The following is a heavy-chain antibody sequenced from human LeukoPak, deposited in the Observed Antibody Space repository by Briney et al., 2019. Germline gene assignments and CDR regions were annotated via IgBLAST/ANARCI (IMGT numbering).Heavy chain of an antibody. D-gene: IGHD3-10*01. Sequence: TGGSLRLSCAASGFIFSSYTMNWVRQAPGEGLEWVSSISSSSTYIYYADSVKGRFTISRDNAKNSLYLQMNSLRAEDTAVYYCAVTRDGSYSNFDNWGQGTLVAVSS. CDR2: ISSSSTYI. J-gene: IGHJ4*02. CDR1: GFIFSSYT. CDR3: AVTRDGSYSNFDN. V-gene: IGHV3-21*01.